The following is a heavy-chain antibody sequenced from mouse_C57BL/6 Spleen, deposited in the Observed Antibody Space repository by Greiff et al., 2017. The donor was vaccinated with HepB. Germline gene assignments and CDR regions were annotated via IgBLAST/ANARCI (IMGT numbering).Heavy chain of an antibody. CDR2: ISSGSSTI. CDR1: GFTFSDYG. Sequence: EVKLVESGGGLVKPGGSLKLSCAASGFTFSDYGMHWVRQAPDKGLEWVAYISSGSSTIYYADTVKGRFTISRDNAKNTLFLQMTSLRSEDTAMYYCARFTTVVGDYWGQGTSVTVSS. J-gene: IGHJ4*01. D-gene: IGHD1-1*01. CDR3: ARFTTVVGDY. V-gene: IGHV5-17*01.